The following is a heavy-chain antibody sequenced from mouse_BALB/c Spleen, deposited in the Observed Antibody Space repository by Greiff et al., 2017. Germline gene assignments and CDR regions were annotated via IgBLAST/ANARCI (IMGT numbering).Heavy chain of an antibody. Sequence: QVQLKESGPELVKPGASVRISCKASGYTFTSYYIHWVKQRPGQGLEWIGWIYPGNVNTKYNEKFKGKATLTADKSSSTAYMQLSSLTSEDSAVYFCARDDGYYFDYWGQGTTLTVSS. J-gene: IGHJ2*01. CDR3: ARDDGYYFDY. CDR1: GYTFTSYY. D-gene: IGHD2-3*01. V-gene: IGHV1S56*01. CDR2: IYPGNVNT.